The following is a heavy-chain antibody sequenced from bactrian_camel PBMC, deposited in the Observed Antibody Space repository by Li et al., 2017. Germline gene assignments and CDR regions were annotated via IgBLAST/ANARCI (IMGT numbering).Heavy chain of an antibody. CDR1: GHTYSTDC. CDR3: AAEIPRGDDCYSGSHFGY. D-gene: IGHD1*01. Sequence: QLVESGGGSTQAGGSLRLTCAASTFGHTYSTDCMAWFRQAPGKKREGVAAIDTDGMTTYAYSVKGRFTISKDNARNTLALQMNNLKPEDTAMYYCAAEIPRGDDCYSGSHFGYAGQGTQVTVS. V-gene: IGHV3S53*01. J-gene: IGHJ6*01. CDR2: IDTDGMT.